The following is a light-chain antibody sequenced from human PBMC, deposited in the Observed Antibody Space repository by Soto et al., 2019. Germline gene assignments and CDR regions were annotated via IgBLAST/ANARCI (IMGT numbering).Light chain of an antibody. V-gene: IGKV3-11*01. CDR3: QQRSNFIT. CDR2: DAS. CDR1: QSVSSY. J-gene: IGKJ5*01. Sequence: EIVLTQSPAILSVSPGERATLSCRASQSVSSYLAWYQQKPGQAPRLLIYDASNRATGIPARFSGSGSGTDFTLTISSLESEDFAVYYCQQRSNFITFGQGTRLEIK.